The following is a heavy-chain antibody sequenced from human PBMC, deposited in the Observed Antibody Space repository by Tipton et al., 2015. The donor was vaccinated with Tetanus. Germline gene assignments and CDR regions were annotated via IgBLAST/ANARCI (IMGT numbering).Heavy chain of an antibody. V-gene: IGHV5-10-1*01. D-gene: IGHD2-15*01. Sequence: VQLVQSGAEVKKPGESLRISCKGSGYSFTSYWISWVRQMPGKGLEWMGRIDPSDSYTNYSPSFQGHVPISADKSISTAYLQWSSLKASDTAMYYCASLKIYCSGGSCYSWGFDPWGQGTLVTVSS. J-gene: IGHJ5*02. CDR1: GYSFTSYW. CDR3: ASLKIYCSGGSCYSWGFDP. CDR2: IDPSDSYT.